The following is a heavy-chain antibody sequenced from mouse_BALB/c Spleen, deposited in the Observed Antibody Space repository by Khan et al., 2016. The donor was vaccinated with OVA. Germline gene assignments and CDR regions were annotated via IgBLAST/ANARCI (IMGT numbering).Heavy chain of an antibody. CDR3: TRIYRSDFDY. V-gene: IGHV1-20*02. D-gene: IGHD1-1*01. Sequence: EVQLQQSGPELVKPGASVKISCKASGYSFTGYFMNWVMQSHGKSLEWIGRINPHIGETLYNQKFKGKATLTVDASSSTAHMELRSLASEDSAVYYCTRIYRSDFDYWGQGTTLTVSS. J-gene: IGHJ2*01. CDR1: GYSFTGYF. CDR2: INPHIGET.